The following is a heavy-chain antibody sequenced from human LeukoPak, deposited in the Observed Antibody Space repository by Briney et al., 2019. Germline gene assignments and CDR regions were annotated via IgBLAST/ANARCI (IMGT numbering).Heavy chain of an antibody. CDR2: ISGSGGST. V-gene: IGHV3-23*01. Sequence: QPGGSLRLSCAASGFTFSSYAMSWVRQAPGKGLEWVSAISGSGGSTYYTDSVKGRFTISRDNSKNTLYLQMNSLSAEDTAVYYCAKDLMWAQGGSGWYRNAFDIWGQGTMVTVSS. CDR1: GFTFSSYA. D-gene: IGHD6-19*01. J-gene: IGHJ3*02. CDR3: AKDLMWAQGGSGWYRNAFDI.